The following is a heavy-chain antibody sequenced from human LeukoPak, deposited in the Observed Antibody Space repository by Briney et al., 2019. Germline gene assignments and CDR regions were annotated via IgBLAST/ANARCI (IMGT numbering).Heavy chain of an antibody. Sequence: GGSLRLSCAATGFTFSTYSMNWVRQAPGKGLEWVSSISSASSYIYYADSMKGRFTISRDDAKNSLYLQMNSLRAEDTAVYYCARYCSSSRCLYYYHMDVWGKGTTVTVSS. CDR3: ARYCSSSRCLYYYHMDV. CDR1: GFTFSTYS. D-gene: IGHD2-2*01. V-gene: IGHV3-21*01. CDR2: ISSASSYI. J-gene: IGHJ6*03.